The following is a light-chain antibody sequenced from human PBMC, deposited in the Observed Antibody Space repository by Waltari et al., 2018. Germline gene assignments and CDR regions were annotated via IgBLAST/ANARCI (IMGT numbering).Light chain of an antibody. CDR3: QQTYSNFRT. J-gene: IGKJ1*01. CDR2: AAS. Sequence: DIQMTQSPSSLSASVGDSVTIACRASQRISSYLNWYQQKPGQAPKLLIYAASSLQSGVPSRFSGSGFETDFTLTINSLQPEDFAIYYCQQTYSNFRTFGQGTKVDVK. V-gene: IGKV1-39*01. CDR1: QRISSY.